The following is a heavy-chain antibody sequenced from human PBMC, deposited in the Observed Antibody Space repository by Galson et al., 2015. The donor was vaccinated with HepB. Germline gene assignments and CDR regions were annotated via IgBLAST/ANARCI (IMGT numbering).Heavy chain of an antibody. CDR1: GFTFSSYS. V-gene: IGHV3-48*01. J-gene: IGHJ4*02. Sequence: SLRLSCAASGFTFSSYSMNWVRQAPGKGLEWVSYISGSSSTIYYADSVKGRFTISRDNAKNSLYLQMNSLRAEDTAVYYCARDRDRSGWYGGDFDYWGQGTLVTVSS. CDR2: ISGSSSTI. D-gene: IGHD6-19*01. CDR3: ARDRDRSGWYGGDFDY.